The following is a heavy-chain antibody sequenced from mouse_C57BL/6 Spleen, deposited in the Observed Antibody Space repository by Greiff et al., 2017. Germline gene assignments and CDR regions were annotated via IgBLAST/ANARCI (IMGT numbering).Heavy chain of an antibody. V-gene: IGHV1-52*01. Sequence: QVHVKQPGAELVRPGSSVKLSCKASGYTFTSYWMHWVKQRPIQGLEWIGNIDPSDSETHYNQKFKDKATLTVDKSSSTAYMQLSSLTSEDSAVYYCARDYGSPDYYAMDYWGQGTSVTVSS. J-gene: IGHJ4*01. CDR2: IDPSDSET. CDR1: GYTFTSYW. CDR3: ARDYGSPDYYAMDY. D-gene: IGHD1-1*01.